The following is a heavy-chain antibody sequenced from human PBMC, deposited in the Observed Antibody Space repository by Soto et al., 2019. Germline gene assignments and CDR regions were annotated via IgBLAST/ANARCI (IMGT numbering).Heavy chain of an antibody. CDR1: GYTFTSYD. CDR3: ARVGRYRPTALDY. D-gene: IGHD2-2*02. Sequence: ASVKVACKASGYTFTSYDINWVRQATGQGLEWRGWMNPNSGNTGYAQKFQGRVTMTRNTSISTAYMELSSLRSEDTAVYYCARVGRYRPTALDYSGQGTLVTVSS. CDR2: MNPNSGNT. J-gene: IGHJ4*02. V-gene: IGHV1-8*01.